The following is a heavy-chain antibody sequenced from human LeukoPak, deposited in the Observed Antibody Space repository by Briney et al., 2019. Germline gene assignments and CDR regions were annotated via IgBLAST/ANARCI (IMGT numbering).Heavy chain of an antibody. CDR3: ARQYYDFWSGYYTRDAFDI. J-gene: IGHJ3*02. CDR1: GDSVSSNSAA. V-gene: IGHV6-1*01. Sequence: SQTLSLTCAISGDSVSSNSAAWNWIRQSPSRGLEWLGRTYYRSKWYNDYAVSVKSRITINPDTSKNQFSLQLNSVTPEDTAVYYCARQYYDFWSGYYTRDAFDIWGQGTMVTVSS. D-gene: IGHD3-3*01. CDR2: TYYRSKWYN.